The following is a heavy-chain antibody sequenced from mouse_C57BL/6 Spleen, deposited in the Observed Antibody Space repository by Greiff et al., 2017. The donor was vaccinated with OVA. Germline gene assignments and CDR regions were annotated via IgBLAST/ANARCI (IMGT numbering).Heavy chain of an antibody. CDR3: ARQGTVDYYAMDY. J-gene: IGHJ4*01. V-gene: IGHV5-9*01. CDR2: ISGGGGNT. CDR1: GFTFSSYT. Sequence: DVHLVESGGGLVKPGGSLKLSCAASGFTFSSYTMSWVRQTPEKRLEWVATISGGGGNTYYPDSVKGRFTISRDNAKNTLYLQMSSLRSEDTALYYCARQGTVDYYAMDYWGQGTSVTVSS. D-gene: IGHD1-1*01.